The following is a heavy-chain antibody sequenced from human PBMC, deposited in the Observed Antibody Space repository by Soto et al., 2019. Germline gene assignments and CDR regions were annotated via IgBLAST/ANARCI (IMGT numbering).Heavy chain of an antibody. V-gene: IGHV4-39*01. Sequence: SETLSLTCTVSGGSISSSSYYWGWIRQPPGKGLEWIGSIYYSGSTYYNPSLKSRVTISVDTSKNQFSLKLSSVTAADTAVYYCARLLYGDATFDYWGQGTLVTVS. CDR2: IYYSGST. CDR1: GGSISSSSYY. CDR3: ARLLYGDATFDY. J-gene: IGHJ4*02. D-gene: IGHD4-17*01.